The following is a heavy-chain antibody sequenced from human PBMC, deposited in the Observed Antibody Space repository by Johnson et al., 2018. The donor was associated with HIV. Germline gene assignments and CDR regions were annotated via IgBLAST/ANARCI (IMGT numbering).Heavy chain of an antibody. J-gene: IGHJ3*02. D-gene: IGHD3-22*01. V-gene: IGHV3-23*04. CDR2: ISGAGGSR. CDR1: GFTFSSYW. CDR3: AKDLHYYDSSGFNDAFDI. Sequence: VQLVESGGGLVQPGGSLRLSCAASGFTFSSYWMSWVRQAPGKGLEWVSGISGAGGSRNYADSVKGRFTISRDNSKNTLYLQMNSLRAEDTAIYYCAKDLHYYDSSGFNDAFDIWGQGTRVAVSS.